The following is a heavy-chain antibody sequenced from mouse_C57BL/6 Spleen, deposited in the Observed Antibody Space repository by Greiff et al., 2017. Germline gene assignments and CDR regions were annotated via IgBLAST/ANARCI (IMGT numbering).Heavy chain of an antibody. J-gene: IGHJ2*01. CDR1: GYTFTSYT. CDR2: ITPSSGYT. Sequence: VQLQESGAELARPGASVKMSCKASGYTFTSYTMHWVKQRPGQGLEWIGYITPSSGYTKYNQKFKYKATLTADKSSSTAYRQLSSLTSEDSAVYYCATTVVATADDWGQGTTLTVSS. D-gene: IGHD1-1*01. V-gene: IGHV1-4*01. CDR3: ATTVVATADD.